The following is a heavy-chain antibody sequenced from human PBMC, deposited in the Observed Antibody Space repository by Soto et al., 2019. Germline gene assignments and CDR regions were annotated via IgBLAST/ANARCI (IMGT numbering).Heavy chain of an antibody. CDR2: IYPGDSDT. J-gene: IGHJ4*02. CDR3: ARGVLGYCSGGSCYSRYYFDY. V-gene: IGHV5-51*03. Sequence: EVQLVQSGAEVKKPGESLQISCKGSGYSFTSYWIGWVRQMPGKGLEWMGIIYPGDSDTRYSPSFQGQVTISADKSISTAYLQWSSLKASDTAMYYCARGVLGYCSGGSCYSRYYFDYWGQGTLVTVSS. D-gene: IGHD2-15*01. CDR1: GYSFTSYW.